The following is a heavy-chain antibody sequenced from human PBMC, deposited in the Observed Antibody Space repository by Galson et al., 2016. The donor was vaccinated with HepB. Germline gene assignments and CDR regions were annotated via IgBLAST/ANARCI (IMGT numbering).Heavy chain of an antibody. D-gene: IGHD2-15*01. CDR2: IHSDGNTT. CDR3: ARGGVEKIDI. V-gene: IGHV3-74*01. CDR1: GFTFSTYW. J-gene: IGHJ3*02. Sequence: SLRLSCAASGFTFSTYWMHFVRQAPGKGLVWVSFIHSDGNTTNYADSVKGRFTISRDNAKNTLSLQMNNLRAEDTAVYYCARGGVEKIDIWGQGTMVTVSS.